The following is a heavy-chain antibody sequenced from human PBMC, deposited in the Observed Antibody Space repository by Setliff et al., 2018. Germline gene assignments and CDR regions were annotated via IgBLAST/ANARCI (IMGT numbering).Heavy chain of an antibody. CDR1: GFTVSSFS. V-gene: IGHV3-30*18. Sequence: GGSLRLSCAASGFTVSSFSMHWVRQAPVKGLDWVATLSDDGSNEFYADSVMGRFTISRDNSKNSLYLQLNSLRVEDTAVYYCAKDGMGPTYTYFFDFWGQGSQVTVSS. CDR2: LSDDGSNE. J-gene: IGHJ4*02. D-gene: IGHD1-26*01. CDR3: AKDGMGPTYTYFFDF.